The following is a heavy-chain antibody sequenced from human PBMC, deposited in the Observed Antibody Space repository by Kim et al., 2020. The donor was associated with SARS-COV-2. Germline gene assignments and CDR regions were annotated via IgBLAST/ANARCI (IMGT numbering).Heavy chain of an antibody. CDR2: INPDGGQI. J-gene: IGHJ4*02. D-gene: IGHD6-13*01. Sequence: GGSLRLSCAGSGFTFSQHWMHWVRQAPGKGLEWVANINPDGGQIYYLDSVKGRFTISRDNAKKSVHLQMNSRRVEDTAVYYCVRAIAAAASYWGQGTLVTVSS. CDR3: VRAIAAAASY. V-gene: IGHV3-7*03. CDR1: GFTFSQHW.